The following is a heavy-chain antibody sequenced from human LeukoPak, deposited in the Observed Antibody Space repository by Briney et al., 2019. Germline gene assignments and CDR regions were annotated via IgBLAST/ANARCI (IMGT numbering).Heavy chain of an antibody. V-gene: IGHV4-34*01. J-gene: IGHJ3*02. D-gene: IGHD4-17*01. CDR1: GGSFSGYY. CDR2: INHSGST. Sequence: PSETLSLTCAVYGGSFSGYYWSGIRQPPGKGLEWIGEINHSGSTNYNPSLKSRVTISVDTSKNQFSLKLGSVTAADTAVYYCARAAPYYGDDAFDIWGQGTMVTVSS. CDR3: ARAAPYYGDDAFDI.